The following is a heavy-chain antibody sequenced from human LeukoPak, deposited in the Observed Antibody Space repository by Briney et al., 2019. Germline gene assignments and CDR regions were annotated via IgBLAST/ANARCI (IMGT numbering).Heavy chain of an antibody. CDR2: INPDGGNT. D-gene: IGHD5-24*01. CDR1: GYTFTNSY. Sequence: ASVKVSCKASGYTFTNSYIHWARQAPGQVLEWMGLINPDGGNTNYAQNFQGRVTLTRDTSTSTVYMELSSLRSEDTAIYYCARIRDGYNDAYDLWGQGTVVTVPS. J-gene: IGHJ3*01. CDR3: ARIRDGYNDAYDL. V-gene: IGHV1-46*01.